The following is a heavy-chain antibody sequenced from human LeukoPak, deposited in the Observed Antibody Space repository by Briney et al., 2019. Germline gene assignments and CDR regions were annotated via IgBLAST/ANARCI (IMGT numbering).Heavy chain of an antibody. CDR2: IYYSGST. CDR1: GGSISTTGYY. V-gene: IGHV4-39*07. J-gene: IGHJ4*02. D-gene: IGHD3-10*01. Sequence: SETLSLTCTVSGGSISTTGYYWAWIRQPPGKGLQWIASIYYSGSTYYNPSLKSRVTISVDTSKNQFSLKLSSVTAADTAVYYCASRGYWGQGTLVTVSS. CDR3: ASRGY.